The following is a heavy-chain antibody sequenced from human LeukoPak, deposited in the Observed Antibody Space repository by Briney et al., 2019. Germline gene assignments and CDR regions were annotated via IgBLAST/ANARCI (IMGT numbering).Heavy chain of an antibody. CDR2: IYYSGST. J-gene: IGHJ3*02. CDR3: ARPDYYDSSGSDAFDI. CDR1: GGSISSSSYY. Sequence: SETPSLTCTVSGGSISSSSYYWGWIRQPPGKGLEWIGSIYYSGSTYYNPSLKSRVTISVDTSKNQFSLKLSSVTAADTAVYYCARPDYYDSSGSDAFDIWGQGTMVTVSS. D-gene: IGHD3-22*01. V-gene: IGHV4-39*05.